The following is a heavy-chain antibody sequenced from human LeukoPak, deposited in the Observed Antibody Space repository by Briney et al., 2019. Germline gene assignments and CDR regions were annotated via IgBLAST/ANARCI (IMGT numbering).Heavy chain of an antibody. D-gene: IGHD4-17*01. CDR1: GHTFTSYG. CDR3: AREGDYGDYRNENWFDP. J-gene: IGHJ5*02. V-gene: IGHV1-18*01. Sequence: GASVKVSCKASGHTFTSYGISWVRQAPGQGLEWMGWISAYNGNTNYAQKLQGRVTMTTDTSTSTAYMELRSLRSDDAAVYYCAREGDYGDYRNENWFDPWGQGTLVTVSS. CDR2: ISAYNGNT.